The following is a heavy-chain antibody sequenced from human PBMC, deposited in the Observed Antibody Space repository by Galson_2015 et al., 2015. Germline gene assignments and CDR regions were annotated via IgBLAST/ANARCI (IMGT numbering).Heavy chain of an antibody. V-gene: IGHV3-48*03. CDR1: GFTFSSYE. D-gene: IGHD2-15*01. J-gene: IGHJ4*02. CDR2: IRSSGSTI. Sequence: LRLSCAASGFTFSSYEMNWVRQAPGKGLEWVSYIRSSGSTIYYADSVKGRFTISRDNAKNSLYLQMNSLRAEDTAVYYCARGKPSLVVGAEIDYWGQGTLVTVSS. CDR3: ARGKPSLVVGAEIDY.